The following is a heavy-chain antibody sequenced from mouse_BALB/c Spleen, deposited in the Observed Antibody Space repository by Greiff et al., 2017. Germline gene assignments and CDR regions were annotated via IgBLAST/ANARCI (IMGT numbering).Heavy chain of an antibody. CDR3: ARWGLYEYDWDFDF. D-gene: IGHD2-4*01. Sequence: VQLQQSGAELVKPGASVKLSCKASGYTFNSYCLHWVKQKPGPGLECIGEINPSNGRTNYHEKVQSTATLAVDKSSSTAYMQLSSRTSEDSAVYYCARWGLYEYDWDFDFWGAGTTVTVSS. CDR2: INPSNGRT. V-gene: IGHV1S81*02. CDR1: GYTFNSYC. J-gene: IGHJ1*01.